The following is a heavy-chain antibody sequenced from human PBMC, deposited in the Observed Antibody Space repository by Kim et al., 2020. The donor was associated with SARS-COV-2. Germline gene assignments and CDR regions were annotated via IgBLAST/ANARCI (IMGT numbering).Heavy chain of an antibody. CDR3: ARDRYDSGTVWFDP. CDR2: INSGNGNT. V-gene: IGHV1-3*01. CDR1: GYTFTSYA. Sequence: ASVKVSCKAYGYTFTSYAMHWVRQAPGQRLEWMGWINSGNGNTKYSQRFQGRVTITRDTSASVSYMELSSLRSEDTALYYCARDRYDSGTVWFDPWGQGTLVTVSS. D-gene: IGHD6-19*01. J-gene: IGHJ5*02.